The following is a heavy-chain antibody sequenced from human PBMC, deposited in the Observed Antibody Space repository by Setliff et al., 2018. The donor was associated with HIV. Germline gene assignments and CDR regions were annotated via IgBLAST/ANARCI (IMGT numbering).Heavy chain of an antibody. D-gene: IGHD3-22*01. CDR1: GGSISSGGYY. Sequence: SETLSLTCTVSGGSISSGGYYWSWIRQHPGKGLEWIGYIYYSGSTYYNPSLKSRVTISVDTSKNQFSLKLSSVTAADTAVYYCARDRVGSSGYSYYFDYWGQGTLVTVSS. CDR3: ARDRVGSSGYSYYFDY. CDR2: IYYSGST. J-gene: IGHJ4*02. V-gene: IGHV4-31*03.